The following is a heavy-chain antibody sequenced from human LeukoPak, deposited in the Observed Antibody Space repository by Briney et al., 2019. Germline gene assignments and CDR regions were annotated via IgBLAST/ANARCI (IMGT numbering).Heavy chain of an antibody. Sequence: SETLSLTCTVSGGSISNYYWSWIRQPPGKGLEWIGYVYYTGSSNSNPSLKSRVTISIDTSNNQFSLKLSSVTAADTAMYYWARGDHGYCNGGSSHSPPIWGQEPKVPVSS. J-gene: IGHJ3*02. CDR3: ARGDHGYCNGGSSHSPPI. D-gene: IGHD2-15*01. CDR2: VYYTGSS. CDR1: GGSISNYY. V-gene: IGHV4-59*01.